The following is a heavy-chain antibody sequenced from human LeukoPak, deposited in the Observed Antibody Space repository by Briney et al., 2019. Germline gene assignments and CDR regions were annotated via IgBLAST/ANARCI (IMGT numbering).Heavy chain of an antibody. CDR1: GGSVNSYY. Sequence: PSETLSLTCTVSGGSVNSYYLSWLRQPAGKTLEWIGRIYDGGSTNYNPSLKSRVTMSVDTSKNQISLKLKSVTAADTAVYYCASFHPYSGSHFDYWGQGTLVTVSS. V-gene: IGHV4-4*07. D-gene: IGHD1-26*01. CDR3: ASFHPYSGSHFDY. CDR2: IYDGGST. J-gene: IGHJ4*02.